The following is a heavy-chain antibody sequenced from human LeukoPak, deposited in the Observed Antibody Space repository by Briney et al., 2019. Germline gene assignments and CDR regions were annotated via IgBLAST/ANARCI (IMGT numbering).Heavy chain of an antibody. J-gene: IGHJ4*02. Sequence: GGSLRLSCAASGFTVSSNYMSWVRQAPGKGLEWVSVIYSGGSTYYADSVKGRFTISRDNSKNTLYLQMNSLRAEDTAVYYCARRPPYSSSWYFDYWGQGTLVTVSS. CDR2: IYSGGST. CDR3: ARRPPYSSSWYFDY. V-gene: IGHV3-66*04. D-gene: IGHD6-13*01. CDR1: GFTVSSNY.